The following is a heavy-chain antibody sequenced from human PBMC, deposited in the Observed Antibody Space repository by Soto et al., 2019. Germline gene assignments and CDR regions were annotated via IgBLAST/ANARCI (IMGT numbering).Heavy chain of an antibody. V-gene: IGHV4-30-2*01. J-gene: IGHJ5*02. CDR1: GGSISSGGYY. D-gene: IGHD2-2*01. CDR3: ARVPDR. CDR2: IYHSGST. Sequence: QLQLQESGSGRVKPSQTLSLTCAVSGGSISSGGYYWSWIRQPPGKGLEWIGYIYHSGSTYYNPSLKSRVPISVDRSKTQFSLKLSSVTAADTAVDYCARVPDRWGQGTLGTVSS.